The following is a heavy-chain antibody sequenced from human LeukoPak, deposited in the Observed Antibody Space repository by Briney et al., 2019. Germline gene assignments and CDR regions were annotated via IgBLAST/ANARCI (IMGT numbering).Heavy chain of an antibody. CDR2: IIPIFGTA. V-gene: IGHV1-69*05. Sequence: SVKVSCKASGGTFSSYAISWVRQAPGQGLEWMGGIIPIFGTANYAQKFQGRVTITTDESTSTAYMELSSLRSEDTAVYYCAGSYGSGSPDYYYYYMDVWAKGPRSPSP. D-gene: IGHD3-10*01. J-gene: IGHJ6*03. CDR3: AGSYGSGSPDYYYYYMDV. CDR1: GGTFSSYA.